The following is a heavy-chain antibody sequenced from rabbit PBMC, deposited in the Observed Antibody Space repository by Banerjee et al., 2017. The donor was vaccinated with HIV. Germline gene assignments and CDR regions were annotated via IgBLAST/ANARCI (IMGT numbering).Heavy chain of an antibody. Sequence: QLVESGGGLVQPGGSLKLSCKASGFIFSSYSMSWVRQAPGKGLEWIGYIDPVFGSTYYANWVNGRFTISSHNAQNTVFLQMTSLTVADTATYFCVRDPGYAGSMYIFNLWGPGTLVTVS. CDR3: VRDPGYAGSMYIFNL. J-gene: IGHJ4*01. V-gene: IGHV1S7*01. CDR2: IDPVFGST. D-gene: IGHD4-2*01. CDR1: GFIFSSYS.